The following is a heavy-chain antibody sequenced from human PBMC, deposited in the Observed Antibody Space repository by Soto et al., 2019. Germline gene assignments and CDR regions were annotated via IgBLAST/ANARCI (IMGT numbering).Heavy chain of an antibody. CDR2: MYFGGSF. Sequence: QPQLQESGPGLVKPSETLSLTCTVSGASVSTGYWSWIRQTPGKGLEWIGFMYFGGSFNYNPSLESRVNISVDTSKNHFSLKVTSVTAADTAVYYDATSYNDSTGFAGDPWGQGSLVTVSS. CDR3: ATSYNDSTGFAGDP. V-gene: IGHV4-59*02. D-gene: IGHD3-22*01. CDR1: GASVSTGY. J-gene: IGHJ5*02.